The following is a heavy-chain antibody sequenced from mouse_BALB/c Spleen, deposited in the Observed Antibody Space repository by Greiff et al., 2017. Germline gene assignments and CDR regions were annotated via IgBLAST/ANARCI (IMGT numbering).Heavy chain of an antibody. Sequence: DVMLVESGGGLVQPGGSLRLSCATSGFTFTDYYMSWVRQPPGKALEWLGFIRNKANGYTTEYSASVKGRFTISRDNSQSILYLQMNTLRAEDSATYYCARHETRGYYAMDYWGQGTSVTVSS. CDR2: IRNKANGYTT. V-gene: IGHV7-3*02. J-gene: IGHJ4*01. CDR1: GFTFTDYY. CDR3: ARHETRGYYAMDY.